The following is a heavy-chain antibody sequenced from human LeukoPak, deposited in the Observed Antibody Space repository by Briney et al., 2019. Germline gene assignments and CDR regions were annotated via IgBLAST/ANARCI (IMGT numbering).Heavy chain of an antibody. CDR1: GFTFSSYS. D-gene: IGHD6-6*01. J-gene: IGHJ3*02. V-gene: IGHV3-21*01. Sequence: PGGSLRLSCAASGFTFSSYSMNWVRQAPGKGLEWVSSIGSSSSSYIYYADSVKGRFTISRDNAKNSLYLQMNSLRAEDTAVYYCARARASSFVQDAFDIWGQGTMVTVSS. CDR2: IGSSSSSYI. CDR3: ARARASSFVQDAFDI.